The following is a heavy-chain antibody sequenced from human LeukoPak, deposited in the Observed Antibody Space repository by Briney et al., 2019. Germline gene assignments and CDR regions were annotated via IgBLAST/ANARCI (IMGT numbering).Heavy chain of an antibody. CDR1: GFTFINYA. J-gene: IGHJ4*02. D-gene: IGHD6-13*01. CDR3: ARDGYTITWGEIDY. Sequence: GGSLRLSRGASGFTFINYALHWVRQAPGKGLEWVSAVSGDGHSTYYANSVKDRFTISRDNSRNTLYLQMDSLRTDDMALYYCARDGYTITWGEIDYWGQGTLVTVSS. CDR2: VSGDGHST. V-gene: IGHV3-64*01.